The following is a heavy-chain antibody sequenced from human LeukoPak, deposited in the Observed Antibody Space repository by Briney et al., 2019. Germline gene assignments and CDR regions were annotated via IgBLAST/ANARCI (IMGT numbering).Heavy chain of an antibody. CDR1: GGSISSYY. V-gene: IGHV4-59*01. CDR2: IYYSGST. Sequence: SETLSLTCTVSGGSISSYYWSWIRQPPGKGLEWIGYIYYSGSTNYNPSLKSRVTISVDTSKNQFSLKLSSVTAADTAVYYCARDHLGWYFDLWGRGTLVTVSS. J-gene: IGHJ2*01. CDR3: ARDHLGWYFDL.